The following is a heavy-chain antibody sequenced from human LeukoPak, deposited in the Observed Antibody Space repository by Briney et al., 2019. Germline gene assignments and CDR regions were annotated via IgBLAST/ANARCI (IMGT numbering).Heavy chain of an antibody. D-gene: IGHD2-21*02. CDR2: IKQDGSEK. CDR1: GFTFSSYW. J-gene: IGHJ4*02. Sequence: GGSLRLSCAVSGFTFSSYWMSWVRQAPGKGLKWVANIKQDGSEKYYVDSVKGRFTISRDNAKNSLYLQMNSLRAEDTAVYYCARVGCGGDCYYYFDYWGQGTLVTVSS. V-gene: IGHV3-7*01. CDR3: ARVGCGGDCYYYFDY.